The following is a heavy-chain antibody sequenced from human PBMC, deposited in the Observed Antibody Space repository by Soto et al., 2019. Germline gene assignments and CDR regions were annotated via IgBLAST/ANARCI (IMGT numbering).Heavy chain of an antibody. Sequence: EVQLVESGGGLVQPGGSLRLSCAASGFTFSSDSMNWVRQAPGKGLEWVSYISSSGNIIYYADSVKGRFTISSDNAENSLYLQMNSLRAEDTAVYYCARGRPVDYWGQGTLVTVSS. J-gene: IGHJ4*02. V-gene: IGHV3-48*01. CDR3: ARGRPVDY. D-gene: IGHD6-6*01. CDR1: GFTFSSDS. CDR2: ISSSGNII.